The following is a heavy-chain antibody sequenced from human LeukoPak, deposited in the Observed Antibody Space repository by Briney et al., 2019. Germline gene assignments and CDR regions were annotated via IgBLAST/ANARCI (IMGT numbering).Heavy chain of an antibody. Sequence: PGGSLRLSCVSSGFTFSSYSMNWIRQAPGKGLEWVSSMTASSSHIWYADVVKGRFTISRDNAKNSLYLQMNSLTADDTGVYYCARDANWSSDNWGQGTLVTVSS. J-gene: IGHJ4*02. CDR3: ARDANWSSDN. V-gene: IGHV3-21*03. CDR2: MTASSSHI. D-gene: IGHD1-1*01. CDR1: GFTFSSYS.